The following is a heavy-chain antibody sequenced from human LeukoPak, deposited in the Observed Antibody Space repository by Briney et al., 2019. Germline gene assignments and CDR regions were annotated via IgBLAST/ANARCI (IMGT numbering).Heavy chain of an antibody. Sequence: PLETLSLTCTVSGGSISSYYWSWIRQPPGKGLEWIGYIYYSGSTNYNPSLKSRVTISVDTSKNQFSLKLSSVTAADTAVYYCARDRWLQPWGQGTLVTVSS. CDR2: IYYSGST. CDR1: GGSISSYY. CDR3: ARDRWLQP. V-gene: IGHV4-59*01. J-gene: IGHJ5*02. D-gene: IGHD5-24*01.